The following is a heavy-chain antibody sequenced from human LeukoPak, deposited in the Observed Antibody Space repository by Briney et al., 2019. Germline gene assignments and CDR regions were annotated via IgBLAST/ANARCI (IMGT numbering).Heavy chain of an antibody. D-gene: IGHD6-13*01. CDR1: GFTFSSYA. CDR2: ISGSGGST. Sequence: GGSLRLSCAASGFTFSSYAMSWVRQAPGKGLEWVSAISGSGGSTYYADSVKGRFTISRDNSKNTLYLQMNSLRAEDTAVYYCAEITAAAEYFQHWGQGTLVTVSS. J-gene: IGHJ1*01. CDR3: AEITAAAEYFQH. V-gene: IGHV3-23*01.